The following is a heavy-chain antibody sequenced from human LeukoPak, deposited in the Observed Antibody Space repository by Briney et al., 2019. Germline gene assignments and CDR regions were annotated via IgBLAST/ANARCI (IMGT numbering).Heavy chain of an antibody. Sequence: SETLSLTRTVSGGSISSFYWSWIRQPPGKQLEWIGYIYSDGGTKYNPSLKSRVSFSVDTSKNQFSLKLTSLTAADTAIYYCARENLPLTVNWFNPWGRGTLVTVSS. CDR3: ARENLPLTVNWFNP. D-gene: IGHD1-14*01. V-gene: IGHV4-59*01. CDR1: GGSISSFY. CDR2: IYSDGGT. J-gene: IGHJ5*02.